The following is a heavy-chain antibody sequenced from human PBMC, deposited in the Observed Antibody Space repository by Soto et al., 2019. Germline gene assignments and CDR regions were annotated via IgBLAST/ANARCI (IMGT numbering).Heavy chain of an antibody. Sequence: ASVKVSCKASGYTFTSYYMHWVRQAPGQGLEWMGIINPSGGSTSYAQKFQGRVTMTRDTSTSTVYMELSSLRSEDTAVYYCASSFYDFWSGYQTNWFDPWGQGTLVTVSS. CDR1: GYTFTSYY. J-gene: IGHJ5*02. D-gene: IGHD3-3*01. CDR2: INPSGGST. V-gene: IGHV1-46*03. CDR3: ASSFYDFWSGYQTNWFDP.